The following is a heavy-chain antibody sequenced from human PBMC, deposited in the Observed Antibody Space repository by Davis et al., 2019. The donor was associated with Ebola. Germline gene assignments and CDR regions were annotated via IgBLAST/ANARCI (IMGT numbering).Heavy chain of an antibody. CDR1: GYSISSGYY. Sequence: PSETLSLTCTVSGYSISSGYYWGWIRQPPGKGLEWIGSIYHSGSTYYNPSLKSRVTISVDTSKNQFSLKLSSVTAADTAVYYCARDPIKSYYYDSMEDYWGQGTLVTVSS. J-gene: IGHJ4*02. V-gene: IGHV4-38-2*02. CDR2: IYHSGST. D-gene: IGHD3-22*01. CDR3: ARDPIKSYYYDSMEDY.